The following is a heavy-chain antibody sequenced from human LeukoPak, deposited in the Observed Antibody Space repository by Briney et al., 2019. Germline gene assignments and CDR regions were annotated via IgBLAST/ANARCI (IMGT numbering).Heavy chain of an antibody. D-gene: IGHD3-10*01. CDR1: GGSLSSYY. V-gene: IGHV4-59*12. CDR3: AREGLNMVRGVIPKEAWGWFDP. Sequence: PSETLSLTCTVSGGSLSSYYWSWIRQSPEKGLEWIGHIYYSGDTNYNPSLKSRVTISVDTSKNQFSLKLNSVTAADTAVYYCAREGLNMVRGVIPKEAWGWFDPWGQGTLVTVSS. J-gene: IGHJ5*02. CDR2: IYYSGDT.